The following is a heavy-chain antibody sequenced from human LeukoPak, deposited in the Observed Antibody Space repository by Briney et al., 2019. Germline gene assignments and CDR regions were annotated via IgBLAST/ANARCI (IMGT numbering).Heavy chain of an antibody. CDR3: ARGGIAAAGTNWFDP. D-gene: IGHD6-13*01. J-gene: IGHJ5*02. Sequence: SETLSLTSTVSGGSISSYYWSWIRQPPGKGLEWIGYIYYSGSTNYNPSLKSRVTISVDTSKNQFSLKLSSVTAADTAVYYCARGGIAAAGTNWFDPWGQGTLVTVSS. CDR1: GGSISSYY. CDR2: IYYSGST. V-gene: IGHV4-59*01.